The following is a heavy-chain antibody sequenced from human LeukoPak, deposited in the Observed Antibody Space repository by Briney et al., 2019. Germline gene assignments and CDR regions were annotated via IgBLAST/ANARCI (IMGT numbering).Heavy chain of an antibody. CDR2: IYYSGST. J-gene: IGHJ5*02. CDR3: ARVIAVAGKRRGWFDP. Sequence: PSETLSLTCTVSGGSISSYYWSWIRQPPGKGLEWIGYIYYSGSTNYNPSLKSRVTISVDTSKNQFSLKLSSVTAADTAVYYCARVIAVAGKRRGWFDPWGQGTLVTVFS. D-gene: IGHD6-19*01. V-gene: IGHV4-59*01. CDR1: GGSISSYY.